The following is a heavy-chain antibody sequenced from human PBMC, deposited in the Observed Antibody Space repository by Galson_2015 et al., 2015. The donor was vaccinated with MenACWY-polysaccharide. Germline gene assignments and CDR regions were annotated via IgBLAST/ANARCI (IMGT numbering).Heavy chain of an antibody. V-gene: IGHV3-23*01. D-gene: IGHD1/OR15-1a*01. CDR2: ISFNGGNT. CDR1: GFTFSGYA. Sequence: SLRLSCAASGFTFSGYAMSWVRQAPGKGLEWVSSISFNGGNTYYADSVKGLFTISRDNSKSTLYLQMNSLRYEDTAVYYCAVNWNNDHWGQGTPVTVSS. J-gene: IGHJ4*02. CDR3: AVNWNNDH.